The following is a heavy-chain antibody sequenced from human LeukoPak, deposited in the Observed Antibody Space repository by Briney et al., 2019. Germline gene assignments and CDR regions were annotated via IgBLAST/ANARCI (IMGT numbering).Heavy chain of an antibody. V-gene: IGHV3-30*03. D-gene: IGHD2-8*01. J-gene: IGHJ4*02. CDR1: GFTFSSYS. Sequence: GGSLRLSCAASGFTFSSYSMNWVRQAPGKGLEWVTVISYDGTKIYYADSVKGRFTVSRDNSRNKLSLQMNFLRAEDTAVYYCARAGGGKRGYCTNGVCSYFDYWGQGTLVTVSS. CDR3: ARAGGGKRGYCTNGVCSYFDY. CDR2: ISYDGTKI.